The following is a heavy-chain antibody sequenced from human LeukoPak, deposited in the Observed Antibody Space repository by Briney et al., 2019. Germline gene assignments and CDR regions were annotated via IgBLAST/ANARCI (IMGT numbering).Heavy chain of an antibody. CDR3: AKDRELERRLDAFDI. Sequence: EPGGSLRLSCAASGFTFSSYAMSWIRQAPGKGLEWVSGISGSGGSTYYADSVKGRFTISRDNSKNTLYLQMNSLRAEDTAVYYCAKDRELERRLDAFDIWGQGTMVTVSS. CDR2: ISGSGGST. CDR1: GFTFSSYA. D-gene: IGHD1-1*01. V-gene: IGHV3-23*01. J-gene: IGHJ3*02.